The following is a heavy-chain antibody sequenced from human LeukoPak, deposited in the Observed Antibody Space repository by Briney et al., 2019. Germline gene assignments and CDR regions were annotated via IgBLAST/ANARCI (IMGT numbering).Heavy chain of an antibody. J-gene: IGHJ4*02. CDR3: ARAVKYRSGPLTDLLPYYFDY. CDR1: GYTFTNYA. V-gene: IGHV1-3*03. Sequence: GASVTVSCKASGYTFTNYAMHWVRQAPGQRLEWMGWINTGNGSTKYSQEFQGRVTITRDTSANTAYMELSSLRSEDMAVYYCARAVKYRSGPLTDLLPYYFDYWGQGTLVTVSS. CDR2: INTGNGST. D-gene: IGHD6-19*01.